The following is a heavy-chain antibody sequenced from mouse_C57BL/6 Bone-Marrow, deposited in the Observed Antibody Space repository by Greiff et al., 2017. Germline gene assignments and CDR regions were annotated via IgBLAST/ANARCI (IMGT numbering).Heavy chain of an antibody. CDR2: ISYDGSN. V-gene: IGHV3-6*01. D-gene: IGHD1-1*01. CDR3: AKGLTTVVATDY. Sequence: EVHLVESGPGLVKPSQSLSLSCSVSGYSITSGYYWNWIRQFPGNKLEWMGYISYDGSNNYNPSLKNRISITRDTSKNQFFLKLNSVTTEDTATYNCAKGLTTVVATDYWGQGTTLTVSA. J-gene: IGHJ2*01. CDR1: GYSITSGYY.